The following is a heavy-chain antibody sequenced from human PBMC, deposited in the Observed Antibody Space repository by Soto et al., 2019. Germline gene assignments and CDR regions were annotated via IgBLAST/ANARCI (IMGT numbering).Heavy chain of an antibody. D-gene: IGHD3-16*01. CDR2: VSGSGGST. J-gene: IGHJ4*02. V-gene: IGHV3-23*01. Sequence: GGSLRLSWAASGFTFSSYAMSWVRQAPGKGLEWVSAVSGSGGSTYDADSVKGRFTISRDNSKNTLYLQMNSLRAEDTAVYYCAKDGGVSSHPFDYWGQGTLVTVSS. CDR3: AKDGGVSSHPFDY. CDR1: GFTFSSYA.